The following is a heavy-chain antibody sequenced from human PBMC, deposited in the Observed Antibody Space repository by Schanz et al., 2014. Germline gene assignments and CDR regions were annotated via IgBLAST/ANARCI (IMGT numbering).Heavy chain of an antibody. D-gene: IGHD4-17*01. CDR3: ARGYGDSPTDF. CDR2: IIPILGIA. Sequence: QVQLVQSGADVKKPGSSVRVSCKASGGTFSTYTISWVRQAPGQGLEWMGRIIPILGIANYAQKFQGRVTMTTDTSTSTAYMELSSLRSEDTAVYYCARGYGDSPTDFWGQGTLVTVSS. CDR1: GGTFSTYT. V-gene: IGHV1-69*02. J-gene: IGHJ4*02.